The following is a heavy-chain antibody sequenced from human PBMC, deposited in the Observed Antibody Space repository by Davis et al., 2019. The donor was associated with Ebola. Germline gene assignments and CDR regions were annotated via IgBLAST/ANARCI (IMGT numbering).Heavy chain of an antibody. D-gene: IGHD1-26*01. Sequence: AASVKVSCKASGYRFMSFGISWVRQAPGQGLEWMGWINTNTGKPRYAQGFTGHCVFSLDTSVSTAYLQISSLKAEDTAVYYCARTSIVGTTTTASDIWGQGTKITVSS. V-gene: IGHV7-4-1*02. J-gene: IGHJ3*02. CDR2: INTNTGKP. CDR1: GYRFMSFG. CDR3: ARTSIVGTTTTASDI.